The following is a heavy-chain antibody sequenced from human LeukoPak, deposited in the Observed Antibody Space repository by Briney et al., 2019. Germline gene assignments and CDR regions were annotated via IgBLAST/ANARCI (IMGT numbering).Heavy chain of an antibody. D-gene: IGHD2-2*01. CDR2: ISTGGSTI. V-gene: IGHV3-48*03. CDR1: GFTFSNYE. CDR3: VRRYCSSTSCTFDY. Sequence: PGGSLRLSCAGSGFTFSNYEMNWVRQAPGKGLEWLSYISTGGSTIYHADSVKGRFTISRDNANNSPYLQMNSLRPEDTALYYCVRRYCSSTSCTFDYWGQGTLVTVSS. J-gene: IGHJ4*02.